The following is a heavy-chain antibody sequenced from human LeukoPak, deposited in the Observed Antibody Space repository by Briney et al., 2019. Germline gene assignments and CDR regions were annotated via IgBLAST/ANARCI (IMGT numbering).Heavy chain of an antibody. CDR3: AKDTLVGATRMGYFDY. J-gene: IGHJ4*02. CDR1: GFTVSSSY. Sequence: GGSLRLSCAASGFTVSSSYMSWVRQAPGKGLEWVSVIYSGDSTYYADSVKGRFTISRDNSKNTLYLQMNSLRAEDTAVYYCAKDTLVGATRMGYFDYWGQGTLVTVSS. D-gene: IGHD1-26*01. V-gene: IGHV3-66*01. CDR2: IYSGDST.